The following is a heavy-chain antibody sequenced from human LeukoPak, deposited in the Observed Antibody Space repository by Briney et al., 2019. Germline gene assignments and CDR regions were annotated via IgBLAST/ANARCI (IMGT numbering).Heavy chain of an antibody. J-gene: IGHJ6*03. CDR3: ARLTDLTGSKYYYVDV. D-gene: IGHD3-9*01. Sequence: SETLSLTCAVYGGSISSYYWSWIRQPPGKGLEWIGYIYSSGSPNYNPSLKSRVTISIVTSKNQFSLKLGSVTAADTAVYYCARLTDLTGSKYYYVDVWGKGTTVTVSS. CDR1: GGSISSYY. V-gene: IGHV4-4*09. CDR2: IYSSGSP.